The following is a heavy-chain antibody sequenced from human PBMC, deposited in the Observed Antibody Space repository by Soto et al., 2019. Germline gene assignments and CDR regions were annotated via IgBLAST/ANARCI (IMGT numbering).Heavy chain of an antibody. CDR2: IKQDGGDQ. Sequence: PVGSLRLSCVASGFTFNYYWMSWVRQAPGKGLEWVANIKQDGGDQYYLDSVKGRFTISRDNAKNLLYLQMSSLRAEDTAVYYCARDEGVEYWGQGTLVTVSS. CDR1: GFTFNYYW. J-gene: IGHJ4*02. CDR3: ARDEGVEY. V-gene: IGHV3-7*03.